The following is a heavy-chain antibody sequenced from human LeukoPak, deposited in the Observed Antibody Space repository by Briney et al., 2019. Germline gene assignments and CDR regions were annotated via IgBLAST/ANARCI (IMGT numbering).Heavy chain of an antibody. D-gene: IGHD3-22*01. CDR1: GFTFSSYG. J-gene: IGHJ3*02. Sequence: GGSLRLSCAASGFTFSSYGMHWVRQAPGKGLEWVAVIWYDGSNTYYADSVKGRFTISRDNSKNTLYLQMNSLRAEDTAVYYCARDGGNYYDSSGGTGEDDAFDIWGQGAMVTVSS. V-gene: IGHV3-33*01. CDR2: IWYDGSNT. CDR3: ARDGGNYYDSSGGTGEDDAFDI.